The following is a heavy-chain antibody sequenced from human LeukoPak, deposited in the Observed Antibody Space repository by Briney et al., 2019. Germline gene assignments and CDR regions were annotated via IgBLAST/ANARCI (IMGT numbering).Heavy chain of an antibody. Sequence: PGGSLRLSCAASGFTFSSYGMHWVRQAPGKGLEWVAVISYDGSNKYYADSVKGRFTISRDNSKNTLYLQMNSLRAEDTAVYYCAKDPRDTDYDILTGSIYYMDVWGKGTTVTVSS. CDR3: AKDPRDTDYDILTGSIYYMDV. J-gene: IGHJ6*03. CDR2: ISYDGSNK. CDR1: GFTFSSYG. D-gene: IGHD3-9*01. V-gene: IGHV3-30*18.